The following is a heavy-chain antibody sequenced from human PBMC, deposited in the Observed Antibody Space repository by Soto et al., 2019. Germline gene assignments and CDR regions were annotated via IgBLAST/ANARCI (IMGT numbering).Heavy chain of an antibody. J-gene: IGHJ6*02. CDR1: GGSISSGGYY. D-gene: IGHD2-2*02. Sequence: SETLSLTCTVSGGSISSGGYYWSWIRQHPGKGLEWIGYIYYSGSTYCNPSLKSRVTISVDTSKNQFSLKLSSVTAADTAVYYCARVVSCSSTSCYRGYYGMDVWGQGTTVTVSS. V-gene: IGHV4-31*03. CDR3: ARVVSCSSTSCYRGYYGMDV. CDR2: IYYSGST.